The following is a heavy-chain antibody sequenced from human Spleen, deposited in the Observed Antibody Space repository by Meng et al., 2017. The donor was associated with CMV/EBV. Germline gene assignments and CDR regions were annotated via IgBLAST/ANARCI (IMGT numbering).Heavy chain of an antibody. Sequence: GGSLRLSCAASGFTFSSYWMHWVRQAPGKGLVWVSRIKSDGSSTSHADSVKGRFTISRDNAKSTLYPQMNSLRAEDTAVYYCARASSSWSYFDFWGQGTLVTVSS. V-gene: IGHV3-74*01. CDR1: GFTFSSYW. J-gene: IGHJ4*02. CDR2: IKSDGSST. CDR3: ARASSSWSYFDF. D-gene: IGHD6-13*01.